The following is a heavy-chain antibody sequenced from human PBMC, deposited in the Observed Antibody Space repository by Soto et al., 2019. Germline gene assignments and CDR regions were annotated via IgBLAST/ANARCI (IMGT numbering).Heavy chain of an antibody. CDR3: AWKYYYDTSGYFHFDY. J-gene: IGHJ4*02. V-gene: IGHV2-5*02. Sequence: QITLKESAPTLVKPTQTLTLTCTFSGFSLGTTGVGVGWIRQPPGKALEWLALIYWDDDERYSPSLKNRLTITKDTSKNQVGLTMANMDPVDTATYYCAWKYYYDTSGYFHFDYWGQGTLVTVSS. D-gene: IGHD3-22*01. CDR1: GFSLGTTGVG. CDR2: IYWDDDE.